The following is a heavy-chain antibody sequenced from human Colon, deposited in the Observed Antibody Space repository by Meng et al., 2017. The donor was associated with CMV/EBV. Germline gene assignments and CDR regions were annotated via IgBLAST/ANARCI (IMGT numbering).Heavy chain of an antibody. D-gene: IGHD1-7*01. Sequence: MTLKEHGPVMLKPHRAFSRTSTYVGFSLTTTAGGLGWVLPPSGRPPELLALIHWDDDTSFRPSLNNRLNITRDTSKNTVVLSLNNLESADTGIYYCTRTILKLLAAWGQGALVTVSS. CDR2: IHWDDDT. V-gene: IGHV2-5*02. CDR1: GFSLTTTAGG. J-gene: IGHJ5*02. CDR3: TRTILKLLAA.